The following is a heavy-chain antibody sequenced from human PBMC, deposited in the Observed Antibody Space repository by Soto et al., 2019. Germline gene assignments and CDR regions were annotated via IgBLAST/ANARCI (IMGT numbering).Heavy chain of an antibody. Sequence: LVGSLSLSVAPSGFPFSSYWMSWVRQAPGKGLEWVANIKQDGSEKYYVDSVKGRFTISRDNAKNSLYLQMNSLRAEDTAVYYCARDLSYGDSYFDYWGQGTLVTVSS. J-gene: IGHJ4*02. D-gene: IGHD4-17*01. V-gene: IGHV3-7*01. CDR1: GFPFSSYW. CDR2: IKQDGSEK. CDR3: ARDLSYGDSYFDY.